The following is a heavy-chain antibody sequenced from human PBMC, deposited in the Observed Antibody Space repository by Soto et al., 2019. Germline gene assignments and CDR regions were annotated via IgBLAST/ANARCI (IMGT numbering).Heavy chain of an antibody. CDR3: ALTGWVVVPANNMDV. CDR1: GFTFSSYA. CDR2: ISGSGGST. D-gene: IGHD2-2*01. J-gene: IGHJ6*03. Sequence: GGSLRLSCAASGFTFSSYAMSWVRQAPGKGLEWVSAISGSGGSTYYADSVKGRFTISRDNSKNTLYLQMNSLRAEDTAVYYCALTGWVVVPANNMDVWGKGTTVTVSS. V-gene: IGHV3-23*01.